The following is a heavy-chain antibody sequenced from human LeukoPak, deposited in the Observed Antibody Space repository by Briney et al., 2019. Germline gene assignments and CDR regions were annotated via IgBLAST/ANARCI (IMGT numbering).Heavy chain of an antibody. D-gene: IGHD1-26*01. CDR2: ISSSSSYT. V-gene: IGHV3-11*05. CDR1: GFTFSDYY. CDR3: AKALIVGATIGAFDI. J-gene: IGHJ3*02. Sequence: PGGSLRLSCAASGFTFSDYYMSWIRQAPGKGLEWVSYISSSSSYTNYADSVKGRFTISRDNSKNTLYLQMNSLRAEDTAVYYCAKALIVGATIGAFDIWGQGTMVTVSS.